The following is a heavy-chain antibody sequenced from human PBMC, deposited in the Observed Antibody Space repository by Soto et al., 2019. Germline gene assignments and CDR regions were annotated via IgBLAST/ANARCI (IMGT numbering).Heavy chain of an antibody. J-gene: IGHJ6*02. CDR3: ARDKGDSNHYYYYGMDV. Sequence: ASVKVSCKASGYTFTGYYMHWVRQAPGQGLEWMGWINPNSGGTNYAQKFQGWVTMTRDTSISTAYMELSRLRSDDTAVYYCARDKGDSNHYYYYGMDVWGQGTTVTVSS. CDR1: GYTFTGYY. V-gene: IGHV1-2*04. CDR2: INPNSGGT. D-gene: IGHD3-16*01.